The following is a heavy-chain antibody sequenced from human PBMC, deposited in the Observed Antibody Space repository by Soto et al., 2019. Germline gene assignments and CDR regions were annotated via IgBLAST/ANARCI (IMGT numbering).Heavy chain of an antibody. CDR1: GFIVSNSY. CDR3: ARAVSSTIFAFDI. D-gene: IGHD3-3*01. J-gene: IGHJ3*02. V-gene: IGHV3-66*01. CDR2: FYTDGRT. Sequence: GGSLRLSCAASGFIVSNSYMTWVRQAPGEGLEWVSVFYTDGRTYYPDSVKGRFSISRDISKNTLYLQMNSLRAEDTAVYYCARAVSSTIFAFDIWGQGTMVTVSS.